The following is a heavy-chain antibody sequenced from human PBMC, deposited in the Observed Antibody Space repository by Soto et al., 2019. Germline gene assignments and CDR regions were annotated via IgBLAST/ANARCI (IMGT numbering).Heavy chain of an antibody. Sequence: SETLSLTCTVPGGFVNSDTHSWSWIRQTPGKRLEWIGFIYSGGSTKNPSLRSRVTMSVDTSKNQFSLKLRSVIVADTAVYHCARFVRSCSATTCSTRADVWGQGMTVTVSS. CDR3: ARFVRSCSATTCSTRADV. V-gene: IGHV4-61*01. D-gene: IGHD2-2*01. J-gene: IGHJ6*02. CDR2: IYSGGST. CDR1: GGFVNSDTHS.